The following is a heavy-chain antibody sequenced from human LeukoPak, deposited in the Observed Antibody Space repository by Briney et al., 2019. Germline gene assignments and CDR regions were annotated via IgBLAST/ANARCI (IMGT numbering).Heavy chain of an antibody. CDR1: GGSISSYY. J-gene: IGHJ3*02. V-gene: IGHV4-59*08. CDR3: ARQGVSSSWYNAFDI. CDR2: IYYSGST. Sequence: PSETLSLTCTVSGGSISSYYWSWIRQPPGKGLEWIGYIYYSGSTNYNPSLKSRVTISVDTSKNQFSLELSSVTAADTAVYYCARQGVSSSWYNAFDIWGQGTMVTVSS. D-gene: IGHD6-13*01.